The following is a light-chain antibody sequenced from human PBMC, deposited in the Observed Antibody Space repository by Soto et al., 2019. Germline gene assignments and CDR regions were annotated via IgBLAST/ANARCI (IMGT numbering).Light chain of an antibody. Sequence: QSALTQPPSASGSPGQSVTISCTGTSSDVGGYDYVSWYQQHPGKAPKLMIFEVSNRPSGVSNRFSGSKSANTASLTISGLQAEDEAHYYCTSHTTSTTLPVVFGGGTKVTVL. CDR1: SSDVGGYDY. J-gene: IGLJ2*01. V-gene: IGLV2-14*01. CDR2: EVS. CDR3: TSHTTSTTLPVV.